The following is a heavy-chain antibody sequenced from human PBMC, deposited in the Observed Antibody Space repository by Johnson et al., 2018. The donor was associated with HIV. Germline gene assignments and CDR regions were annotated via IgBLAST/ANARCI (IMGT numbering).Heavy chain of an antibody. V-gene: IGHV3-9*01. D-gene: IGHD2-21*01. CDR2: ISWNSGSI. CDR1: GFTFDDYA. Sequence: VHLVESGGGLVQPGRSLRLSCTASGFTFDDYAMHWVRQAPGKGLEWVSGISWNSGSIAYVDSVKGRFTISRDNSKNTLYLQMNSLRAEDTAVYYCARDTGGGEPYDIWGQGTMVTVSS. CDR3: ARDTGGGEPYDI. J-gene: IGHJ3*02.